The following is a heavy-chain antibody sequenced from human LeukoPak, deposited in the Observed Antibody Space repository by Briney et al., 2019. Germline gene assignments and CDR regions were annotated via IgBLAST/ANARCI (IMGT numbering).Heavy chain of an antibody. CDR2: IYTSGST. D-gene: IGHD5-24*01. CDR1: GGSLSSGSYY. CDR3: AREEMATPDDY. J-gene: IGHJ4*02. V-gene: IGHV4-61*02. Sequence: SETLSLTCTVSGGSLSSGSYYWSWIRQPAGKGLEWIGRIYTSGSTNYNPSLKSRVTISVDTSKNQFSLKLSSVTAADTAVYYCAREEMATPDDYWGQGTLVTVSS.